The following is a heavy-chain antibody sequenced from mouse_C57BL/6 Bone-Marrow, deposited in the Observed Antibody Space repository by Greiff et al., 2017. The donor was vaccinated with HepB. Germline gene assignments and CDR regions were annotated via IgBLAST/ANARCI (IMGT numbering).Heavy chain of an antibody. D-gene: IGHD6-1*01. CDR2: ISSGGSYT. CDR3: ARHSSYWYFDV. J-gene: IGHJ1*03. Sequence: EVQLVESGGDLVKPGGSLKLSCAASGFTFSSYGMSWVRQTPDKRLEWVATISSGGSYTYYPDSVKGRFPISRDNAKNTLYLQMSSLKSEDTAMYYCARHSSYWYFDVWGTGTTVTVSS. CDR1: GFTFSSYG. V-gene: IGHV5-6*01.